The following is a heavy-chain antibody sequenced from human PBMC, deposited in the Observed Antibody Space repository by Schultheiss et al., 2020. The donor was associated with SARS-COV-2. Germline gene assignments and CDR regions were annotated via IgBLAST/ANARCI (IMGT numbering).Heavy chain of an antibody. CDR1: GGPISSTNW. V-gene: IGHV4-4*02. CDR2: FNHSGST. J-gene: IGHJ1*01. CDR3: IGSGWYDEYFQH. Sequence: SETLSLTCTVSGGPISSTNWWSWVRQPPGKGLEWIGYFNHSGSTNYNPSLKSRVTISVDKSKNQFSLKLSSVTAADTAVYYCIGSGWYDEYFQHWGQGTLVTVS. D-gene: IGHD6-19*01.